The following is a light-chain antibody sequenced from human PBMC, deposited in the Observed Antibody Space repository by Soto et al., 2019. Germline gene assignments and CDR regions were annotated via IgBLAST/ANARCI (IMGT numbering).Light chain of an antibody. CDR2: GAS. CDR1: QTLRRTY. CDR3: QHYNSYSEA. J-gene: IGKJ1*01. V-gene: IGKV3-20*01. Sequence: EIVLMQSPGTLSLSPGERATLSCRASQTLRRTYIAWYQQKPGQAPRVLIYGASNRATGIPARFSGSGSGTEFTLTISSLQPDDFATYYCQHYNSYSEAFGQGTKVDIK.